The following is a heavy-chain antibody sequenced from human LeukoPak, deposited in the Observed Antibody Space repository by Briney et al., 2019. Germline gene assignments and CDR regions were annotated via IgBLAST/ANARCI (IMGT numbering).Heavy chain of an antibody. CDR3: ARHGVVAGSYYFGMDV. CDR1: GYSFTNYW. J-gene: IGHJ6*02. Sequence: GESLKISCQGSGYSFTNYWIGWVRQMPGKGLEWMGIIYPGDSDTRNSPSFQGQVTISADKSISTAYLQWSSLKASDTAIYYCARHGVVAGSYYFGMDVWGQGTTVTVSS. V-gene: IGHV5-51*01. CDR2: IYPGDSDT. D-gene: IGHD6-19*01.